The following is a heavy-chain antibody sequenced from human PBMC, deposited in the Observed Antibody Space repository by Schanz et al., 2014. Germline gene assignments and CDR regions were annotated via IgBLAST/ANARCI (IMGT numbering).Heavy chain of an antibody. Sequence: QVQMVESGGGVVQPGRSLRLSCAASGFTFSSYAMHWVRQAPGKGLEWVALISNDGSIKYYADFVEGRFTISRDNSRNTLYLQMNSLRTEDTAVYYCASTSGYSDYGTYFDFWGQGTLVTVSS. CDR1: GFTFSSYA. D-gene: IGHD5-12*01. CDR3: ASTSGYSDYGTYFDF. V-gene: IGHV3-30-3*01. J-gene: IGHJ4*02. CDR2: ISNDGSIK.